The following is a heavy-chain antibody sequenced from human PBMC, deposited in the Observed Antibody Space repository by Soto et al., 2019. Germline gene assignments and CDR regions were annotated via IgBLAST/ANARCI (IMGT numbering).Heavy chain of an antibody. Sequence: SETLSLTCTVSGGSISSSRSYWGWIRQPPGKGLECIGSIYYSGSTYYSPSLKSRVTISVDTSKNQFSLKLSSVTAADTAVYYCARGFPLWFDPWGQGTLVTVSS. CDR2: IYYSGST. CDR1: GGSISSSRSY. J-gene: IGHJ5*02. D-gene: IGHD3-3*01. CDR3: ARGFPLWFDP. V-gene: IGHV4-39*01.